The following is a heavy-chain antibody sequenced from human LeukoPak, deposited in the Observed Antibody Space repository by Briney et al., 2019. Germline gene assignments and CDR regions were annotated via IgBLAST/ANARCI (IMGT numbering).Heavy chain of an antibody. V-gene: IGHV4-34*01. CDR2: INHSGST. CDR1: GGSFSGYY. J-gene: IGHJ4*02. CDR3: ARGRRDYYDSSGHRYYFDY. D-gene: IGHD3-22*01. Sequence: SETLSLTCAVYGGSFSGYYRSWIRQPPGKGLEWIGEINHSGSTNYNPSLKSRVPISVDTSKNQFSLKLSSVTAADTAVYYCARGRRDYYDSSGHRYYFDYWGQGTLVTVSS.